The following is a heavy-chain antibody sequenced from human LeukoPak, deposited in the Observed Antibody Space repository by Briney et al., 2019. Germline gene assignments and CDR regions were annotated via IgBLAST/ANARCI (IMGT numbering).Heavy chain of an antibody. V-gene: IGHV5-10-1*01. D-gene: IGHD2-2*01. Sequence: GESLKISCKGSGYSFTSYWISGVRQMPGKGLEWMGRIDPSDSYTNYSPSFQGHVTISADKSISTAYLQWSSLKASDTAMYYCARVVPAAVNWFDPWGQGTLVTVSS. CDR1: GYSFTSYW. CDR3: ARVVPAAVNWFDP. CDR2: IDPSDSYT. J-gene: IGHJ5*02.